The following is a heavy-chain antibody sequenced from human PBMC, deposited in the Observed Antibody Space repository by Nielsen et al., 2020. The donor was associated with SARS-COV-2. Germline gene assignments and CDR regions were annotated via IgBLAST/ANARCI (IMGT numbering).Heavy chain of an antibody. D-gene: IGHD3-9*01. CDR3: AKDPSPLRYFDWLPDPSFDY. V-gene: IGHV3-23*01. CDR2: ISGSGGST. Sequence: WIRQPPGKGLEWVSAISGSGGSTYYADSVKGRFTISRDNSKNTLYLQMNSLRAEDTAVYYCAKDPSPLRYFDWLPDPSFDYWGQGTLVTVS. J-gene: IGHJ4*02.